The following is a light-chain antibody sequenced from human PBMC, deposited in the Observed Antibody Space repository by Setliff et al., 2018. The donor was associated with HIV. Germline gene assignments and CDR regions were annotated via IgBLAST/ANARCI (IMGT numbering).Light chain of an antibody. CDR1: KIGRKS. CDR2: DDR. Sequence: SYELTQPPSVSVAPGKTARITCGGNKIGRKSVHWYQQKPGQAPVVVVYDDRDGASETADRFSVSKSGKVATLTISRVEVGDEGDYYCQVWDNNGDLYVFGSGTRSPS. CDR3: QVWDNNGDLYV. J-gene: IGLJ1*01. V-gene: IGLV3-21*03.